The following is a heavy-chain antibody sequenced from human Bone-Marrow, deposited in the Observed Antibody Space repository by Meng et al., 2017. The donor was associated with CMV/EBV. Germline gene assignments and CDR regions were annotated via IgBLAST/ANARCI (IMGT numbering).Heavy chain of an antibody. Sequence: GESLKISCAASGFSFSSFALSWVRQAPGKGLEWVSSISPTGYITYYADSVKGRFTISGDSSKNTLYLRMHSLRAEDTAVYYCAREASMVRGHVYYYYYVMDVWGQGTTVTVSS. CDR1: GFSFSSFA. V-gene: IGHV3-23*01. J-gene: IGHJ6*02. CDR3: AREASMVRGHVYYYYYVMDV. D-gene: IGHD3-10*01. CDR2: ISPTGYIT.